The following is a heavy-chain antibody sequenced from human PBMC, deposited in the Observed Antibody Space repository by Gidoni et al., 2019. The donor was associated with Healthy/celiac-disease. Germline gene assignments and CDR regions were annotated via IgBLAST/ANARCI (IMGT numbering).Heavy chain of an antibody. V-gene: IGHV3-30*02. Sequence: QVQLVESGGGVVQPGGSLRLSCAASGFTFRIYGMHWVRQAPGKGLGWVAFIRYDGSKKYYADSVKGRFTISRDNSKNTLYLQMNSMRAEDTAVYYCAKDWGYYYGSGTPLGHFDYWGQGTLVTVSS. CDR3: AKDWGYYYGSGTPLGHFDY. D-gene: IGHD3-10*01. J-gene: IGHJ4*02. CDR2: IRYDGSKK. CDR1: GFTFRIYG.